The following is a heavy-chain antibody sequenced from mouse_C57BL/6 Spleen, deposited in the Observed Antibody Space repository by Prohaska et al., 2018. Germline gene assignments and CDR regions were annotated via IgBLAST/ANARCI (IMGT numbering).Heavy chain of an antibody. V-gene: IGHV1-50*01. Sequence: QVQLQQPGAELVKPGASVKLSCKASGYTFTSYWMQWVKQRPAHVLECIGDIDPSDSYTNYNRKFKGKATLTVDTSSSTAYMQLSSLTSEDSAVYYCARGTTVDWYFDVWGTGTTVTVSS. J-gene: IGHJ1*03. CDR1: GYTFTSYW. CDR2: IDPSDSYT. CDR3: ARGTTVDWYFDV. D-gene: IGHD1-1*01.